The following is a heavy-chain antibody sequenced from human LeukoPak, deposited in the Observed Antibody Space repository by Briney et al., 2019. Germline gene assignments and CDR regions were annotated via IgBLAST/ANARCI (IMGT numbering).Heavy chain of an antibody. CDR2: INPNSGNT. V-gene: IGHV1-8*03. CDR3: ARGQLWFHY. J-gene: IGHJ4*02. D-gene: IGHD5-18*01. Sequence: ASVKVSCXASGYTFTSYDINWVRQATGQGLEWMGWINPNSGNTGYAQKFQGRVTITRNTSISTAYMELSSLRSEDTAVYYCARGQLWFHYWGQGTLVTVSS. CDR1: GYTFTSYD.